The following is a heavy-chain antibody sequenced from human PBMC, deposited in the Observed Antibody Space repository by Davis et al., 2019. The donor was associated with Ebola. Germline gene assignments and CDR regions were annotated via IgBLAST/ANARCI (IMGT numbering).Heavy chain of an antibody. V-gene: IGHV1-2*02. CDR2: INPNSGGT. CDR1: GYTFTGYY. J-gene: IGHJ4*02. Sequence: AASVKVSCKASGYTFTGYYMHWVRQAPGQGLEWMGWINPNSGGTNYAQKFQGRVTITADESTSTAYMELSSLRSEDTAVYYCAREGVLTFDYWGQGTLVTVSS. D-gene: IGHD6-13*01. CDR3: AREGVLTFDY.